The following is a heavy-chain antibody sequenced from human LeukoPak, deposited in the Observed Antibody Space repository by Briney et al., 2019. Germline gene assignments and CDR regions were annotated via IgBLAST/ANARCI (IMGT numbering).Heavy chain of an antibody. CDR3: ARSGWFGELGFDY. CDR2: ISSSSSYI. CDR1: GFTFSSYS. V-gene: IGHV3-21*01. Sequence: GGSLRLSCAASGFTFSSYSMNWVRQAPGKGLEWVSSISSSSSYIYYADSVKGRFTFSRDNARNSLYLQMNSLRAEDTAVYYCARSGWFGELGFDYWGQGTLVTVSS. J-gene: IGHJ4*02. D-gene: IGHD3-10*01.